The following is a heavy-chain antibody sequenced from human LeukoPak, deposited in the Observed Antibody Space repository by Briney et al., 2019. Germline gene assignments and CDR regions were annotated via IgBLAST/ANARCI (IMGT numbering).Heavy chain of an antibody. CDR2: ISSSGAYI. J-gene: IGHJ4*02. D-gene: IGHD5-12*01. CDR1: GFTFTDYW. Sequence: GGSLRLSCAASGFTFTDYWMNWVRQAPGKGLEWVSSISSSGAYIYYADSVKGRFTISRDNAKNLLYLQVNSLRAEDTAVYYCALRTGDYWGQGTLVTVSS. V-gene: IGHV3-21*01. CDR3: ALRTGDY.